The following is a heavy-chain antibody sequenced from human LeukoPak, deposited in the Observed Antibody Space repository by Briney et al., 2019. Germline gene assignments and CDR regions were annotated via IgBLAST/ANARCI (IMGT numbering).Heavy chain of an antibody. CDR3: ARGPRMVTGMDV. CDR2: INSDGSST. V-gene: IGHV3-74*01. CDR1: GFTFSSYW. J-gene: IGHJ6*04. Sequence: PGGSLRLSCAASGFTFSSYWMRWVRQAPGKGLVWVSRINSDGSSTNYADSVKGRFTISRDNAKNTLYLQMNSLRAEDTAVYYCARGPRMVTGMDVWGKGTTVTVSS. D-gene: IGHD5-18*01.